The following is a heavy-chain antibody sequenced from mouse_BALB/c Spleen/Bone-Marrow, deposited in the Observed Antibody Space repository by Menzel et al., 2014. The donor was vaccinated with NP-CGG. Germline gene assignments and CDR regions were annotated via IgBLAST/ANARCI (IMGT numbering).Heavy chain of an antibody. CDR1: GYTFXNYW. D-gene: IGHD2-10*02. J-gene: IGHJ2*01. V-gene: IGHV1-63*02. Sequence: QVQLQQSGAELVRPGTSVKISCKASGYTFXNYWLSWVKQRPGRGLEWIGDIYPGGGYTNFNERFKGKATLTADTSSSTAYMQLSSLTSEDSAVYFCAREEYGNYDRFIDYWGQGTTLTVSS. CDR3: AREEYGNYDRFIDY. CDR2: IYPGGGYT.